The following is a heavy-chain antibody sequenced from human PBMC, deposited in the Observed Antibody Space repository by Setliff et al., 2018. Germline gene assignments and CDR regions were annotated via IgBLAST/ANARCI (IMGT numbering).Heavy chain of an antibody. V-gene: IGHV4-61*09. CDR1: GDSISGGTYS. Sequence: SETLSLTCTVSGDSISGGTYSWSWIRQPAGKGLEWFGHVYKTGSIIYNPSLKSRVTISSDTSKNQFSLNLYSVTAADTAVYYCARAFVSSGWYGESHTYYFDNWGQGTLVTVSS. CDR2: VYKTGSI. J-gene: IGHJ4*02. CDR3: ARAFVSSGWYGESHTYYFDN. D-gene: IGHD3-22*01.